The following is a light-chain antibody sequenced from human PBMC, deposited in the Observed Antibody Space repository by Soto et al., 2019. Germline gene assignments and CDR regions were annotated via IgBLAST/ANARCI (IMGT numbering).Light chain of an antibody. J-gene: IGKJ2*01. Sequence: DIQMTQSPSTLSASVGDRVTIACRASQSIGSWLAWYQQKPGKAPNLLIYKAASLESGVPSRFSGSGSGTEFTLTISSLQPGDFATYYCQEYHTMGTFGQGTKVEIK. CDR2: KAA. V-gene: IGKV1-5*03. CDR3: QEYHTMGT. CDR1: QSIGSW.